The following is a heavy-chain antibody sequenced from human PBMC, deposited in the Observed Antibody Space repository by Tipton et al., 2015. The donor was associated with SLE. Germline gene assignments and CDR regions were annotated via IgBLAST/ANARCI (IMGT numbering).Heavy chain of an antibody. CDR2: VYYSGYT. CDR1: GGSIRSSNYY. CDR3: AREPRPRGALKGAFDI. J-gene: IGHJ3*02. V-gene: IGHV4-39*07. Sequence: TLSLTCTVSGGSIRSSNYYWGWIRQPPGKGLEWIGSVYYSGYTFYNPSLKSRVTISVDTSKNQFSLKLSSVTAADTAVYYCAREPRPRGALKGAFDIWGQGTMVTVSS.